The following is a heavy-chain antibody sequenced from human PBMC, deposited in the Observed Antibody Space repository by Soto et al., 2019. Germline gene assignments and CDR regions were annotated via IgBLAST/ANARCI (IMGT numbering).Heavy chain of an antibody. D-gene: IGHD2-15*01. Sequence: GGSLRLSCAASGFTFSSYVMHWVRQAPGKGLEWVAVISYDGSNKYYADSVKGRFTISRDNSKNTLYLQMNSLRAEDTAVYYCAKADFCRGGSCYSRGNVPYYYYYMDVWGKGTTVTVSS. CDR3: AKADFCRGGSCYSRGNVPYYYYYMDV. V-gene: IGHV3-30*18. J-gene: IGHJ6*03. CDR1: GFTFSSYV. CDR2: ISYDGSNK.